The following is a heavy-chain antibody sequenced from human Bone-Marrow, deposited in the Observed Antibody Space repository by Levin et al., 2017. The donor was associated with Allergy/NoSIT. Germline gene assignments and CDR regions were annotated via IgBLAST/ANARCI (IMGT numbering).Heavy chain of an antibody. Sequence: ASVKVSCKASGYTFIDDYMHWVRQAPGQGLEWMGWINPNTGDTSYAQKFQGRVTMTRDTSIDTAYMELSGLRSDDTAVYYCARAPVVAFDSWGQGTLVTVSP. CDR3: ARAPVVAFDS. J-gene: IGHJ4*02. CDR1: GYTFIDDY. D-gene: IGHD2-15*01. CDR2: INPNTGDT. V-gene: IGHV1-2*02.